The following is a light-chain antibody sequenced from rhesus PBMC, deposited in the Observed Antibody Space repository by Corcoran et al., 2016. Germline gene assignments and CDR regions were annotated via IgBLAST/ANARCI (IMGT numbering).Light chain of an antibody. J-gene: IGKJ4*01. Sequence: DIQMTQSPSSLSASVGERVTITCRASQGISNKLAWYQQKPGKVPKLLIYKASTLQSGIPSRFSGRGSGTDFTLTISSLQPEAFAAYYCQNGYGILTFVGGTKVEIK. V-gene: IGKV1-25*01. CDR1: QGISNK. CDR2: KAS. CDR3: QNGYGILT.